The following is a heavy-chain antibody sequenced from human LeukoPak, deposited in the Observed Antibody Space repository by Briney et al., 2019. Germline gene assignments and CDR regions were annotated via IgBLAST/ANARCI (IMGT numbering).Heavy chain of an antibody. J-gene: IGHJ4*02. D-gene: IGHD3-3*01. CDR1: GYTFTSYY. Sequence: GASVKVSCKASGYTFTSYYMHWVRQAPGQGLEWMGIINPSGGSTNYAQKFQGRVTITADESTSTAYMELSSLRSEDTAVYYCARGDYDFWSGYSRGYYFDYWGQGTLVTVSS. CDR3: ARGDYDFWSGYSRGYYFDY. CDR2: INPSGGST. V-gene: IGHV1-46*01.